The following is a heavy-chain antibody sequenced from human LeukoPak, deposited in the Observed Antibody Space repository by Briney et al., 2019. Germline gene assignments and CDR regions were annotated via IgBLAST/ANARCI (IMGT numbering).Heavy chain of an antibody. V-gene: IGHV3-23*01. J-gene: IGHJ3*02. D-gene: IGHD3-3*01. CDR1: GFTFSSYA. Sequence: PGGSLRLSCAASGFTFSSYAMSWVRQAPGKGLEWVSAISGSGGSTYYADSVKGRFTISRDNAKNSLYLQMNSLRAEDTAVYYCASSVLRFLEWSNDAFDIWGQGTMVTVSS. CDR2: ISGSGGST. CDR3: ASSVLRFLEWSNDAFDI.